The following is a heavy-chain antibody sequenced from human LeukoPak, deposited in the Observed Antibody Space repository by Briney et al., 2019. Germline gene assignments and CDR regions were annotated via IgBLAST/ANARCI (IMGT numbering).Heavy chain of an antibody. Sequence: GGSLRLSCAASGFTVSSNYMSWVRQAPGKGLEWVSVIYSGGSTYYADSVKGRFTISRDNSKNTLYLQMNSLRAEDTAVYYCARDPHGAVAGPWGYFDYWGQGTLVTVSS. CDR2: IYSGGST. V-gene: IGHV3-53*05. J-gene: IGHJ4*02. CDR3: ARDPHGAVAGPWGYFDY. D-gene: IGHD6-19*01. CDR1: GFTVSSNY.